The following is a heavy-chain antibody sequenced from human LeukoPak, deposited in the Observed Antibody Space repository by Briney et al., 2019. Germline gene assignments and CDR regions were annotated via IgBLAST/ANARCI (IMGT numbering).Heavy chain of an antibody. CDR3: ARGSHDSSWSLDFDY. J-gene: IGHJ4*02. Sequence: GGSLRLSCAVSGFTVSSNYMSWVRQAPGKGLEWVSVIYTGGTTYYADSVKGRFTISRDNSKNTLYLQMNSLRAEDTAVYYCARGSHDSSWSLDFDYWGQGTLVTVSS. CDR2: IYTGGTT. CDR1: GFTVSSNY. V-gene: IGHV3-53*01. D-gene: IGHD6-13*01.